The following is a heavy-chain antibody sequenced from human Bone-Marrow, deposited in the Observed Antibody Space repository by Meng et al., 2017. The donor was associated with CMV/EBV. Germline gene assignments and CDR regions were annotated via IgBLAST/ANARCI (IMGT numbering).Heavy chain of an antibody. CDR3: AGGVATIGPVNY. D-gene: IGHD5-12*01. CDR1: GFTVGRNY. Sequence: SCAASGFTVGRNYMSWVRQAPGKGLEWVSVIYSGGSTYYADSMKGRFTISRDNSKNTLYLQMNSLRAEDTAVYYCAGGVATIGPVNYWGQGTLVTVSS. J-gene: IGHJ4*02. V-gene: IGHV3-53*01. CDR2: IYSGGST.